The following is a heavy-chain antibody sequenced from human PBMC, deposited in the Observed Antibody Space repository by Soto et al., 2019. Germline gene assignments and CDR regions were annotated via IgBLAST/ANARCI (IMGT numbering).Heavy chain of an antibody. V-gene: IGHV4-59*01. D-gene: IGHD1-26*01. CDR2: IYYSGST. CDR1: GGSISSYY. CDR3: AADLGAGDDAFDI. Sequence: SETLSLTCTVSGGSISSYYWSWIRQPPGEGLEWIGYIYYSGSTNYNPSLKSRVTISVDTSKNQFSLKLSSVTSADTAVYYCAADLGAGDDAFDIWGQGTMVT. J-gene: IGHJ3*02.